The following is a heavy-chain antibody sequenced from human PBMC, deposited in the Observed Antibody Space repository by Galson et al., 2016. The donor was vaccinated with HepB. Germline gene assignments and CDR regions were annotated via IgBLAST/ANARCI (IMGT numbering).Heavy chain of an antibody. CDR3: ARALNGDFYFDR. CDR2: SFHAVYHT. J-gene: IGHJ4*02. D-gene: IGHD4-17*01. V-gene: IGHV5-51*01. CDR1: GYSFNTYW. Sequence: QSGAEVKKPGESLKISCKGSGYSFNTYWIGWVRQMPGRGLEWVGISFHAVYHTMYSPSFQGQVTISSDTSLNTAFLQWSSLTASDTAMYYCARALNGDFYFDRWGQGTLVNVSS.